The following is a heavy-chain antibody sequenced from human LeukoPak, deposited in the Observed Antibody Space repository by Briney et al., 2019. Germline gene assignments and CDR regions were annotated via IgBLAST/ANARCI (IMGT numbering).Heavy chain of an antibody. D-gene: IGHD1-26*01. V-gene: IGHV1-69*05. J-gene: IGHJ2*01. CDR1: GGTFSSYA. CDR2: IIPIFGTA. Sequence: SVKVPCKASGGTFSSYAISWVRQAPGQGLEWMGGIIPIFGTANYAQKFQGRVTITTDESTSTAYMELSSLRSEDTAVYYCARGDRDLSGSYYTFWWYFDLWGRGTLVTVSS. CDR3: ARGDRDLSGSYYTFWWYFDL.